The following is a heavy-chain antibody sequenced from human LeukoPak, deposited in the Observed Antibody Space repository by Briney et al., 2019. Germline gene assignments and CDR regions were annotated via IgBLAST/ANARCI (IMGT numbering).Heavy chain of an antibody. V-gene: IGHV3-23*01. CDR1: GFSFSNDA. D-gene: IGHD3-10*01. CDR3: AKRGYYGSRSRYYLDS. CDR2: ISDSGTNT. J-gene: IGHJ4*02. Sequence: GGSLRLSCAASGFSFSNDAMSWVRQAPGTGLEWVSGISDSGTNTYYADSVEGRFTISRDNSKNTLFLQMNSLRAEDTALYYCAKRGYYGSRSRYYLDSWGQGTLVTVSS.